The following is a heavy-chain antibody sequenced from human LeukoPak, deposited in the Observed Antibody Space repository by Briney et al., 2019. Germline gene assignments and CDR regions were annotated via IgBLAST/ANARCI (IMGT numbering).Heavy chain of an antibody. Sequence: ASVKVSCKXSGFTFTSSAMQWVRQARGQRLEWIGWIVVGSGNTNYAQKFQERVTITRDMSTSTAYMELSSLRSEDTAVYYCAADGRGRASGSYYINDAFDIWGQGTMVTVSS. CDR2: IVVGSGNT. V-gene: IGHV1-58*02. CDR3: AADGRGRASGSYYINDAFDI. CDR1: GFTFTSSA. D-gene: IGHD3-10*01. J-gene: IGHJ3*02.